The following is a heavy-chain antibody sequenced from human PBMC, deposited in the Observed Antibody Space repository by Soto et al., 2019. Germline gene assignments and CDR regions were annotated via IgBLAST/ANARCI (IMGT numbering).Heavy chain of an antibody. V-gene: IGHV3-7*01. J-gene: IGHJ6*02. CDR2: IKHDGSEK. CDR3: ASLGRHG. CDR1: VFTFSDSW. D-gene: IGHD3-16*01. Sequence: GSLRLSCAASVFTFSDSWMDWVRQAPGKGPEWVANIKHDGSEKNYVVSVKGRFTISRDNAKNSLYLQMNSLRAEDTAVYYCASLGRHGWGQGTTVTVSS.